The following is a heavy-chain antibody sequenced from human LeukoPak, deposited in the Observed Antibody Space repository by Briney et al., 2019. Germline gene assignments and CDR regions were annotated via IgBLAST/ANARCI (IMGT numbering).Heavy chain of an antibody. CDR2: ISSSGSTI. CDR3: ARPEVVAATFPFDY. CDR1: GFTFSDYY. V-gene: IGHV3-11*04. Sequence: GGSLRLSCAASGFTFSDYYMSWIRQAPGKGLEWVSYISSSGSTIYYADSVKGRFTISRDNAKNSLYLQMNSLRAEDTAVYYCARPEVVAATFPFDYWGQGTLVTVSS. J-gene: IGHJ4*02. D-gene: IGHD2-15*01.